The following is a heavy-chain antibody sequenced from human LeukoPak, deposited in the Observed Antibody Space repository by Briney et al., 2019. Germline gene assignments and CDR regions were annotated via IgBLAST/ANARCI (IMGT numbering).Heavy chain of an antibody. CDR2: IYYSGST. CDR3: ARRDYYDSSGYLY. D-gene: IGHD3-22*01. CDR1: GGSISSSSYY. J-gene: IGHJ4*02. V-gene: IGHV4-39*01. Sequence: SETLSLTCTVSGGSISSSSYYWGWIRQPPGEGLEWIGSIYYSGSTYYNPSLKSRVTISVDTSKNQFSLKLSSVTAADTAVYYCARRDYYDSSGYLYWGQGTLVTVSS.